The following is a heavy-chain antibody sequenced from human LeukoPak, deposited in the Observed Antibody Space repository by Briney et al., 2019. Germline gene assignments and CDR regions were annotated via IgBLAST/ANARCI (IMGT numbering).Heavy chain of an antibody. D-gene: IGHD2-2*01. J-gene: IGHJ6*03. V-gene: IGHV4-59*01. CDR1: GGSISSYY. CDR3: ARAVVPARDYYYMDV. CDR2: IYYSGST. Sequence: SETLSLTCTVSGGSISSYYWSWIRQPPGKGLEWIGYIYYSGSTNYNPSLKSRVTISVDTSKNQFSLKLNSVTAADTAVYYCARAVVPARDYYYMDVWGKGTTVTVSS.